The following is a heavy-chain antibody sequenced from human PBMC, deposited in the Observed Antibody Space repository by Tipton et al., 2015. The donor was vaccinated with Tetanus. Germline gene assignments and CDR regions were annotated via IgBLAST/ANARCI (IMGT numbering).Heavy chain of an antibody. CDR2: ISSSSNYI. CDR1: GFTFNTYS. V-gene: IGHV3-21*01. Sequence: GSLRLSCAASGFTFNTYSMNWVRQAPGKGLEWVSSISSSSNYIYYADSVKGRFTISRDNAKNSLYLQMNSLRAEDTAVYYCARDAGGWSGKDYYGMDVWGQGTTVTVSS. D-gene: IGHD3-3*01. J-gene: IGHJ6*02. CDR3: ARDAGGWSGKDYYGMDV.